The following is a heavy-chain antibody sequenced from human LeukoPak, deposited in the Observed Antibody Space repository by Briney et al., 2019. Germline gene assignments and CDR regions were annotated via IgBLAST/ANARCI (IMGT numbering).Heavy chain of an antibody. D-gene: IGHD6-19*01. CDR1: GFTFSSCW. J-gene: IGHJ4*02. CDR3: ARGHSSGWRISTRPLHY. CDR2: IKQDGAEK. V-gene: IGHV3-7*01. Sequence: GGSLRLSCAASGFTFSSCWMNWVRQAPGKGLEWVANIKQDGAEKYFVDSVKGRFTISRDNAKNSLYLQMNSLRAEDTAVYYCARGHSSGWRISTRPLHYWGQGTLVTVSS.